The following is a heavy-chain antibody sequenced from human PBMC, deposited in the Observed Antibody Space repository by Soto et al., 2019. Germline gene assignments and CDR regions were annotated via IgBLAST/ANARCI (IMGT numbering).Heavy chain of an antibody. J-gene: IGHJ6*03. V-gene: IGHV1-18*01. CDR2: ISAYNGNT. Sequence: GASVKVSCKASGYTFTSYGISWVRQAPGQGLEWMGWISAYNGNTNYAQKLQGRVTMTTDTSTSTAYMELRSLRSDDTAVYYCARGTLRYCSGSSCYSYDNYYYYMDVWGKGTTVTVSS. CDR3: ARGTLRYCSGSSCYSYDNYYYYMDV. D-gene: IGHD2-15*01. CDR1: GYTFTSYG.